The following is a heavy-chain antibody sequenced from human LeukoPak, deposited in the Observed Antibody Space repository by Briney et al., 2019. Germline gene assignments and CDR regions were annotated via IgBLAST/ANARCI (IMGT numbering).Heavy chain of an antibody. D-gene: IGHD3-9*01. Sequence: PSETLSLTCTVSGGSISSYYWSWIRQPPGKGLEWIGYICHSGSTSYNPSLKSRVTISVDTSKNQFSLKLSSVTAADTALYFCARYDILTGFHDYFDYWGQGTLVTVSS. J-gene: IGHJ4*02. CDR2: ICHSGST. CDR1: GGSISSYY. CDR3: ARYDILTGFHDYFDY. V-gene: IGHV4-59*01.